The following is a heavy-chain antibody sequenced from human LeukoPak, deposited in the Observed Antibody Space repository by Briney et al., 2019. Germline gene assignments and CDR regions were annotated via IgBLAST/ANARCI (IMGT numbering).Heavy chain of an antibody. CDR2: ISGSGGST. CDR1: GLTLSRYA. Sequence: GGSLRLSCAASGLTLSRYAMSWVRQAPGKGLEWVSGISGSGGSTYYADSVKGRFTISRDNSKNTLYLQMNSLRAEDTAIYYCTKKGGYYGTSGYQDYFDHWGQGTLVTASS. J-gene: IGHJ4*02. D-gene: IGHD3-22*01. V-gene: IGHV3-23*01. CDR3: TKKGGYYGTSGYQDYFDH.